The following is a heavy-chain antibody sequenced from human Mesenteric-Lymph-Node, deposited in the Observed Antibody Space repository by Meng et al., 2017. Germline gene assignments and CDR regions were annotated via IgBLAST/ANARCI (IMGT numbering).Heavy chain of an antibody. Sequence: GESLKIPCAASGFTFTTYSMSWVRQAPEKGLEWVSTITTNGGSTYYADSVKGRFTISRDNSKDTLYLQMNSLRAEDTAVYYCAKFMIAAAGSRGAFDIWGQGTMVTVSS. CDR3: AKFMIAAAGSRGAFDI. D-gene: IGHD6-13*01. V-gene: IGHV3-23*01. J-gene: IGHJ3*02. CDR1: GFTFTTYS. CDR2: ITTNGGST.